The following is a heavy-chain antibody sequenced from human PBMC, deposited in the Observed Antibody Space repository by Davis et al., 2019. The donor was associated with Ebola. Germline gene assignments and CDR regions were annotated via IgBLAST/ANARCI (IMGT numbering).Heavy chain of an antibody. Sequence: PGGSLRLSCAASGFTSSSYAMSWARQAPGKGLEWVSAISGSGGITYYADSVKGRFTISRDNSKNTLYLQMNSLRAEDTAIYYCAKDKNYDFWSGYPHDAFDIWGQGTMVTVSS. V-gene: IGHV3-23*01. D-gene: IGHD3-3*01. CDR3: AKDKNYDFWSGYPHDAFDI. CDR2: ISGSGGIT. CDR1: GFTSSSYA. J-gene: IGHJ3*02.